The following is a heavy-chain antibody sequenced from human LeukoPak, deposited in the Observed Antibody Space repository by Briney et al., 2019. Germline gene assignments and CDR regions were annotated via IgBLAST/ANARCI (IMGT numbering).Heavy chain of an antibody. CDR3: ARENRISLAHFDY. Sequence: GASVKVSCKASGYTFTSYDINWVRQATGQGLEWMGWMNPNSGNTGYSQKFQGRVTITRDTSASTAYMELSSLRSEDTAVYYCARENRISLAHFDYWGQGTLVTVSS. D-gene: IGHD2/OR15-2a*01. CDR2: MNPNSGNT. J-gene: IGHJ4*02. CDR1: GYTFTSYD. V-gene: IGHV1-8*03.